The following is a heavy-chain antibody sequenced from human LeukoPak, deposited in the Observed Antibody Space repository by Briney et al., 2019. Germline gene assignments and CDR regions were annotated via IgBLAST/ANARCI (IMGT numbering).Heavy chain of an antibody. CDR3: AREFLDAFDI. CDR1: GGTFSSYA. CDR2: IIPIFGTA. Sequence: ASVKVSCKASGGTFSSYAISWVRQAPGQGLEWMGGIIPIFGTANYAQKFQGRVTITADESTSTAYMELSSLRSEDTAVYYCAREFLDAFDIWGQGTMVTVSS. J-gene: IGHJ3*02. V-gene: IGHV1-69*13. D-gene: IGHD2/OR15-2a*01.